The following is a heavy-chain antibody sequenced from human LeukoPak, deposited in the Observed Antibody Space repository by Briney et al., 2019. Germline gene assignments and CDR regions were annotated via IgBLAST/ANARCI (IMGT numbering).Heavy chain of an antibody. CDR2: IIPIFGTA. V-gene: IGHV1-69*01. Sequence: ASVKVSCKASGGTFSSYAISWVRQAPGQGLEWMGGIIPIFGTANYAQKFQGRVTITADESTSTAYMELSSLRSEDTAVYYCARDLKIRNWFDPWGQGTLVTVSS. CDR3: ARDLKIRNWFDP. CDR1: GGTFSSYA. J-gene: IGHJ5*02.